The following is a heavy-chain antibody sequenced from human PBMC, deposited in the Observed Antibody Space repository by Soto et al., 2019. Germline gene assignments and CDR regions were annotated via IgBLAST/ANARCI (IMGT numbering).Heavy chain of an antibody. CDR2: IGESGTPT. Sequence: EVQLLESGGGLVQPGGSLRLSCAASGFTFSSYAMKWFRQAPGKGLEWVALIGESGTPTYYADYVKGRFTISRDNSGNTLFLEMYSLRAEDTAVYYCARYIPGVRYYGMDVWGQGTTVTVSS. V-gene: IGHV3-23*01. CDR1: GFTFSSYA. J-gene: IGHJ6*02. CDR3: ARYIPGVRYYGMDV. D-gene: IGHD2-2*01.